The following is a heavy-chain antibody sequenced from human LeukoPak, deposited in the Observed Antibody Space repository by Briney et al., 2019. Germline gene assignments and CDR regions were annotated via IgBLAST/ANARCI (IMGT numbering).Heavy chain of an antibody. Sequence: GGSLRLSCAASGFTFDDYAVHWVRQAPGKGLEWVSGISWNSGSIGYADSVKGRFTISRDNAKNSLYLQMNSLRAEDTALYYCAKDSEEGYCSSTSCSLGAFDIWGQGTMVTVSS. CDR1: GFTFDDYA. D-gene: IGHD2-2*01. CDR3: AKDSEEGYCSSTSCSLGAFDI. CDR2: ISWNSGSI. J-gene: IGHJ3*02. V-gene: IGHV3-9*01.